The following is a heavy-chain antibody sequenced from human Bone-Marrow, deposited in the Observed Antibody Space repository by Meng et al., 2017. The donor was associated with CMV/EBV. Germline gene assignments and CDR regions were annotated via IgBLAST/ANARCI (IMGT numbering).Heavy chain of an antibody. CDR2: ISSAGAI. J-gene: IGHJ4*02. Sequence: GGSLRLSCAASGFTFSSYEMNWVRQAPGKGLEWVSYISSAGAIYYADSVTGRFTISRDNAKNSLYLQMNSLRAEDTAVYYCARWEQLDYWGQGTLVTFSS. V-gene: IGHV3-48*03. D-gene: IGHD1-26*01. CDR1: GFTFSSYE. CDR3: ARWEQLDY.